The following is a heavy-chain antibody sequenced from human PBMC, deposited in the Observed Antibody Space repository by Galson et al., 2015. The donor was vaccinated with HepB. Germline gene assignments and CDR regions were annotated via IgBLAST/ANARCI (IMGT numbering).Heavy chain of an antibody. CDR3: ARDKGAVAGHIGY. D-gene: IGHD6-19*01. J-gene: IGHJ4*02. V-gene: IGHV1-18*04. Sequence: SVKVSCKASGYTFPSYGISWVRQAPGQGLEWMGWISAYNGNTNYVQKFQGRVTMTTDTFTSAAYMELRSLTSDDTAVYYCARDKGAVAGHIGYWGQGTLVTVSS. CDR1: GYTFPSYG. CDR2: ISAYNGNT.